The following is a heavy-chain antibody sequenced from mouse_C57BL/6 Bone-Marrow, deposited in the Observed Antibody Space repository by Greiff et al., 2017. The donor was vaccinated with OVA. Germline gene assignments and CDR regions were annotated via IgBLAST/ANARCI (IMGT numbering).Heavy chain of an antibody. Sequence: VQLQQSGAELVRPGTSVKVSCKASGYAFTNYLIEWVKQRPGQGLEWIGVINPGCGGTNNNEKFKGKATLTADKSSSTAYMQLSSLTSEDSAVYFCARGGHYFDYWGQGTTLTVSS. J-gene: IGHJ2*01. V-gene: IGHV1-54*01. CDR3: ARGGHYFDY. CDR2: INPGCGGT. CDR1: GYAFTNYL.